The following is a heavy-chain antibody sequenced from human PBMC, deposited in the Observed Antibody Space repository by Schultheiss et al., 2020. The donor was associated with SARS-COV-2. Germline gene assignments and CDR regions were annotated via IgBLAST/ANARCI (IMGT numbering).Heavy chain of an antibody. CDR1: GGSISSYY. V-gene: IGHV4-4*07. J-gene: IGHJ6*03. CDR2: IYTSGST. CDR3: AKGSFYYYYYMDV. Sequence: SETLSLTCTVSGGSISSYYWSWIRQPAGKGLEWNGRIYTSGSTNYNPSLKSRVTISVDTSKNQFSLKLSSVTAADTTVYYCAKGSFYYYYYMDVLGKGTTVTVSS.